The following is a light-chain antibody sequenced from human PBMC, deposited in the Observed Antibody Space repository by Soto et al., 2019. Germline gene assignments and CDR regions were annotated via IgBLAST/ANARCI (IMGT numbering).Light chain of an antibody. J-gene: IGKJ2*01. CDR1: HSVASNY. CDR3: QQYGSSPMYT. V-gene: IGKV3-20*01. Sequence: EIVLTQSPGTLSLSPGERATLSCRASHSVASNYLAWYQQRPGQAPRLLISGASSRATGIPDRFSASGSGTAFNLTISRLEPEDFAVYYCQQYGSSPMYTFGKGTKLEIK. CDR2: GAS.